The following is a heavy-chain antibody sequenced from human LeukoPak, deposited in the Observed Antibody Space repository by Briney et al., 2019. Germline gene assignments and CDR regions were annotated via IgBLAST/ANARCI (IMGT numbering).Heavy chain of an antibody. CDR3: AKDNDHCTSNCRAFDY. Sequence: AGGSLRLSCAASGFTFSSYGMHWVRQAPGKGLEWVAGISYDGSSEYFADSVKGRFTISRDNSKNTLYLHMNSLRPEDTAVYYCAKDNDHCTSNCRAFDYWGQGTLVTVSS. V-gene: IGHV3-30*18. CDR2: ISYDGSSE. CDR1: GFTFSSYG. D-gene: IGHD4-11*01. J-gene: IGHJ4*02.